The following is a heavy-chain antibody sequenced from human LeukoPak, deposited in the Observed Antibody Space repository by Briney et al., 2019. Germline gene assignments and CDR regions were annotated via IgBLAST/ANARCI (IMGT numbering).Heavy chain of an antibody. CDR2: IDSDGSST. J-gene: IGHJ4*02. V-gene: IGHV3-74*01. D-gene: IGHD4-11*01. CDR1: EFTFSSYW. Sequence: PGGSLRLSCAASEFTFSSYWMHWVRQAPGKGLVWVSHIDSDGSSTTYGDPAKGRFTISRDNAKNTLYLQMNSLRVEDTAVYYCVRGTTVEAGIDYWGQGALVTVSS. CDR3: VRGTTVEAGIDY.